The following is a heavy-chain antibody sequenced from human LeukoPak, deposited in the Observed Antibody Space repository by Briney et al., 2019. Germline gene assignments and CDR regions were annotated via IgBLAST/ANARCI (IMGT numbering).Heavy chain of an antibody. CDR1: GYSISSGYY. CDR3: ARPTTNWGAVGAFDI. J-gene: IGHJ3*02. D-gene: IGHD7-27*01. V-gene: IGHV4-38-2*02. Sequence: SETLSLTCTVSGYSISSGYYWGWIRQPPGKGLGWIGSIYHSGSTYYNPSLKSRVTISVDTSKNQFSLKLSSVTAADTAVYYCARPTTNWGAVGAFDIWGQGTMVTVSS. CDR2: IYHSGST.